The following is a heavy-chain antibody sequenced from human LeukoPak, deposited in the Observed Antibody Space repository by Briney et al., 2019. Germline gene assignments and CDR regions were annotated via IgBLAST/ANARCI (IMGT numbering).Heavy chain of an antibody. V-gene: IGHV4-59*01. CDR3: ARLSPQLSYTGYYYYMDV. J-gene: IGHJ6*03. CDR1: GGSISSYY. CDR2: IYYSGST. D-gene: IGHD2-2*01. Sequence: PSETLSLTCTVSGGSISSYYWSWIRQPPGKGLEWIGYIYYSGSTNYNPSLKSRVTISVDTSKNQFSLKLSPVTAADTAVYYCARLSPQLSYTGYYYYMDVWGKGTTVTVSS.